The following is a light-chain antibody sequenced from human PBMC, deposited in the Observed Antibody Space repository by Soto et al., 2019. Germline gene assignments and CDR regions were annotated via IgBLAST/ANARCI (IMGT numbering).Light chain of an antibody. Sequence: DIQMTQSPSSLSAFVGDRVTITCRASQGISSWLAWYQQKPGKAPKLLIYVASTLQSGDPSRFSGSGSGTDFTLTISSLEPEDSATYYCQQADSFPITFGQGTRLEIK. CDR2: VAS. V-gene: IGKV1-12*01. J-gene: IGKJ5*01. CDR1: QGISSW. CDR3: QQADSFPIT.